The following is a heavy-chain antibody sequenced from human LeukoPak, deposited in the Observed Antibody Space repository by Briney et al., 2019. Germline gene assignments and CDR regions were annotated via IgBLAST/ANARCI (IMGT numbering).Heavy chain of an antibody. V-gene: IGHV3-23*01. CDR2: ISGSGDNT. CDR1: GFTFSNYA. J-gene: IGHJ4*02. D-gene: IGHD2-21*02. Sequence: GGSLRLSCTASGFTFSNYAMSWVRQAPGKGLEWVSAISGSGDNTYYADSVKGRFTVSRDNSKNTLYVQMKSLRAEDTAVYYCAKDFVVVPGNVNYFDYWGQGTLVTVSS. CDR3: AKDFVVVPGNVNYFDY.